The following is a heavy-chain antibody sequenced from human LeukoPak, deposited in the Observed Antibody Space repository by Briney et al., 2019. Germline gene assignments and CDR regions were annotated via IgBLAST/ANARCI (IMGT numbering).Heavy chain of an antibody. D-gene: IGHD3-22*01. CDR2: IYYSGST. CDR1: GGSISSYY. Sequence: PSETLSLTCTVSGGSISSYYWSWIRQPPGKGLEWIGYIYYSGSTNYNPSLKSRVTISVDTSKNQFSLKLSSVTAADTAVYYCAREPDYDSSGYYHFDYWGQGTLVTVSS. V-gene: IGHV4-59*12. CDR3: AREPDYDSSGYYHFDY. J-gene: IGHJ4*02.